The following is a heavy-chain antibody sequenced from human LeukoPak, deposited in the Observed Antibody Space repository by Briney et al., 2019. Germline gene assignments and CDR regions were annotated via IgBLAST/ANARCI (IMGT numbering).Heavy chain of an antibody. CDR1: GFTFSNYA. D-gene: IGHD2-15*01. Sequence: PGGSLRLSCAATGFTFSNYAMSWVRQAPGRGLEWVSAISNNGGSTYDADSMKGRFTISRDNSKNTLHLQMNSLRAEDTAVYHCARQSGYCSDGSCYFDYWGQGTPVTVSS. CDR2: ISNNGGST. CDR3: ARQSGYCSDGSCYFDY. J-gene: IGHJ4*02. V-gene: IGHV3-23*01.